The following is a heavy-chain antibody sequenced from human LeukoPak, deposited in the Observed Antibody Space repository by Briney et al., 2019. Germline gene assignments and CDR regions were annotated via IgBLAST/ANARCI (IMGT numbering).Heavy chain of an antibody. J-gene: IGHJ4*02. V-gene: IGHV3-7*01. D-gene: IGHD6-19*01. Sequence: GGSLRLSCAASGFTFSSYWMSWVRQAPGKGLERVAHMNQDGSERYYVDSVRGRFTISRDNDKNSLYLQMNSLRAEDTAVYYCAPPVAGYPDDYFDNWGQGPLVTVSP. CDR3: APPVAGYPDDYFDN. CDR1: GFTFSSYW. CDR2: MNQDGSER.